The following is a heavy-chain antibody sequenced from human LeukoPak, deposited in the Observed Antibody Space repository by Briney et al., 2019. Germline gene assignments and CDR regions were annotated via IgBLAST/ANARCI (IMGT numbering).Heavy chain of an antibody. J-gene: IGHJ4*02. V-gene: IGHV3-9*01. CDR2: ISWKSDRI. CDR1: GFTFDDYA. D-gene: IGHD6-25*01. CDR3: AKELTTSSGYLHYFDY. Sequence: GRSLRLSCAASGFTFDDYAMHWVRQAPGKGLEWVSGISWKSDRIGYADSVKGRFTISRDNSKNTLYPQMNSLRGEDTAVYYCAKELTTSSGYLHYFDYWGQGTLVTVSS.